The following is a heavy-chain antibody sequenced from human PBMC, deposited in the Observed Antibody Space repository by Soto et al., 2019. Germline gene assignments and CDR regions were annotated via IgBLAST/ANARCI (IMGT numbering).Heavy chain of an antibody. CDR2: IYYSGST. D-gene: IGHD2-2*01. J-gene: IGHJ4*02. V-gene: IGHV4-59*08. Sequence: HPGKGLEWIGYIYYSGSTNYNPSLKSGVTISVVTSKNQFSLKLSSVTAADTAVYYWARHCSTTSCYRYWGQGTLVTVSS. CDR3: ARHCSTTSCYRY.